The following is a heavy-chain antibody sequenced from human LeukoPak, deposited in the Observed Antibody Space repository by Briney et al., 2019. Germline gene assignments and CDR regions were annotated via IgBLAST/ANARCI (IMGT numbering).Heavy chain of an antibody. V-gene: IGHV4-34*01. CDR1: GGSFSGYY. D-gene: IGHD5-18*01. CDR2: INHSGST. J-gene: IGHJ3*02. CDR3: ARVTAMATGDAFDI. Sequence: SETLSLTCAVYGGSFSGYYWSWIRQPPGKGLEWIGEINHSGSTNYIPSLKSRVTISVDTSKNQFSLKLSSVTAADTAVYYCARVTAMATGDAFDIWGQGTMVTVSS.